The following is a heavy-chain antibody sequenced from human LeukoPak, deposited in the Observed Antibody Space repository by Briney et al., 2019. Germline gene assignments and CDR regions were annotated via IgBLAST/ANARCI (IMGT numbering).Heavy chain of an antibody. CDR1: GYTFTSYG. V-gene: IGHV1-18*01. J-gene: IGHJ3*02. D-gene: IGHD3-10*01. CDR3: ARDSSSASRAVTLWLEGDPFDI. Sequence: ASVKVSCKASGYTFTSYGISWVRQAPGQGLEWMGWISAYNGNTNYAQKLQGRVTMTTDTSTSTAYMELRSLRSDDTAVYYCARDSSSASRAVTLWLEGDPFDIWGQGTMVTVSS. CDR2: ISAYNGNT.